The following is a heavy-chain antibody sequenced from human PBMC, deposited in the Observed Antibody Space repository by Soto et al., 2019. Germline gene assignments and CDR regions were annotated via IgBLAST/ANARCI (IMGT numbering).Heavy chain of an antibody. CDR2: AYWDDDN. CDR3: AHRLGGYTWNDGYFDY. CDR1: GFSLTTRPMG. V-gene: IGHV2-5*02. Sequence: QITLRESGPTLVKPTQTLTLTCSFSGFSLTTRPMGVGWIRQSPGKALEWLGFAYWDDDNRYSPSLRSRLTLTKDTSKNQVVLTVTYMDPVDTATYYCAHRLGGYTWNDGYFDYWGQGTLVTVSS. D-gene: IGHD1-20*01. J-gene: IGHJ4*02.